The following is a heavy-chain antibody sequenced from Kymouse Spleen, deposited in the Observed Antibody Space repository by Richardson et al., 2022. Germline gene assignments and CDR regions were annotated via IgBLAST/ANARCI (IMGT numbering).Heavy chain of an antibody. D-gene: IGHD4-11,IGHD4-11*01. CDR1: GGSISSSSYY. J-gene: IGHJ6*02. V-gene: IGHV4-39*01. CDR3: GLVSSTVTTYGMDV. CDR2: IYYSGST. Sequence: QLQLQESGPGLVKPSETLSLTCTVSGGSISSSSYYWGWIRQPPGKGLEWIGSIYYSGSTYYNPSLKSRVTISVDTSKNQFSLKLSSVTAADTAVYYCGLVSSTVTTYGMDVWGQGTTVTVSS.